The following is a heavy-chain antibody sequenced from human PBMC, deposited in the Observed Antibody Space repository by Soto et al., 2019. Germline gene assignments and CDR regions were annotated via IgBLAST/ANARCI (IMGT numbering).Heavy chain of an antibody. Sequence: QVQLVQSGAEVKKPGSSVKVSCKASGGTFSSYAISWVRQAPGQGLEWMGGFIPIFGTADYAQKFQGRVTITADEATSTAYMELSSLRSEDTAVYYCARGLTGTTLAYGMDVWGQGTTVTVSS. CDR2: FIPIFGTA. J-gene: IGHJ6*02. V-gene: IGHV1-69*12. D-gene: IGHD1-7*01. CDR3: ARGLTGTTLAYGMDV. CDR1: GGTFSSYA.